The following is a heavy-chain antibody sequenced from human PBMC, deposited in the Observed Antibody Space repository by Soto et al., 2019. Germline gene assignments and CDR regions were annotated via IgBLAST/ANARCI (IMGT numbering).Heavy chain of an antibody. Sequence: AASVKVSCKASGFTFTSSAVQWVRQARGQRLEWIGWIVVGSGNTNYAQKFQERVTITRDMSTSTAYMELSSLRSEDTAVYYCAADPGFLEWLSWGQGTLVTVSS. CDR1: GFTFTSSA. J-gene: IGHJ5*02. CDR3: AADPGFLEWLS. D-gene: IGHD3-3*01. V-gene: IGHV1-58*01. CDR2: IVVGSGNT.